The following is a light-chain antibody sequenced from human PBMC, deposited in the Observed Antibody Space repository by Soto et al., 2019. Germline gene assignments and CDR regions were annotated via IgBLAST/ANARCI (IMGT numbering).Light chain of an antibody. CDR2: RAS. Sequence: EIVMTQSPATLSLSPGERATLSCRASQSINSNLAWYQQKPGQVPRLIIFRASSRATGLPARFSASGSGTDFNLTISSLQSEDFAVYYCQQYNNWPRATFGGETKEETK. CDR1: QSINSN. V-gene: IGKV3-15*01. CDR3: QQYNNWPRAT. J-gene: IGKJ4*01.